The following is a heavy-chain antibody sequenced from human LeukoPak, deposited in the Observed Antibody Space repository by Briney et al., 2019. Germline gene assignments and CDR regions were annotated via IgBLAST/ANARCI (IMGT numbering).Heavy chain of an antibody. CDR1: GGSISSYY. CDR3: ARAYAVPGATPPDY. J-gene: IGHJ4*02. D-gene: IGHD1-26*01. V-gene: IGHV4-59*01. Sequence: SETLSLTCTVSGGSISSYYWSWIRQPPGKGLEWIGYIYYSGSTNYNPALKSRVTISLDRSKYQFSLKLSSVTAADTAVYYCARAYAVPGATPPDYWGQGTLVTVSS. CDR2: IYYSGST.